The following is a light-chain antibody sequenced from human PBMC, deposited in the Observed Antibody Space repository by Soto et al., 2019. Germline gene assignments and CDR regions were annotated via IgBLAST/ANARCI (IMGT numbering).Light chain of an antibody. CDR3: CSYTISAPLV. V-gene: IGLV2-14*01. J-gene: IGLJ3*02. CDR1: TNDIGGYNY. CDR2: EVR. Sequence: QSVLTQPASVSGSPGQSITISCSGTTNDIGGYNYVSWYQHHPGKVPKVIIYEVRNRPSGVSNRFSGSKSGNTASLTISGLQAEDEADYYCCSYTISAPLVFGGGTKLTVL.